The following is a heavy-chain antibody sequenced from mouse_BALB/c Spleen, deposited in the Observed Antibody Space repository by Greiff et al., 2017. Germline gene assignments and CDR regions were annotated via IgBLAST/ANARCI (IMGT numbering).Heavy chain of an antibody. Sequence: VHVKQSGPELVKPGASVKMSCKASGYTFTSYVMHWVKQKPGQGLEWIGYINPYNDGTKYNEKFKGKATLTSDKSSSTAYMELSSLTSEDSAVYYCARSYGAMDYWGQGTSVTVSS. J-gene: IGHJ4*01. CDR1: GYTFTSYV. V-gene: IGHV1-14*01. D-gene: IGHD1-1*01. CDR3: ARSYGAMDY. CDR2: INPYNDGT.